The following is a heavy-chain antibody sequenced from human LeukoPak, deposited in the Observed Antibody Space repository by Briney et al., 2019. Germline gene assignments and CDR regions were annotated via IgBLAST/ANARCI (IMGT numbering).Heavy chain of an antibody. J-gene: IGHJ4*02. CDR2: IRGDGSLK. D-gene: IGHD5-24*01. V-gene: IGHV3-48*03. CDR1: GLTFNGFE. Sequence: GGSLRLSCVGSGLTFNGFEMNWVRQAPGEGLEWVAYIRGDGSLKTYAESVKGRFTISRDDARNSVYLQMDSLRVEDTAIYYCARRFRDWGQGILVTVSS. CDR3: ARRFRD.